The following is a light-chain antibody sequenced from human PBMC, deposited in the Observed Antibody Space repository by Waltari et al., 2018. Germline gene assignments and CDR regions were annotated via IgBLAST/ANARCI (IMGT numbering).Light chain of an antibody. V-gene: IGKV1-13*02. CDR3: QHFYSYPSG. CDR2: EAS. Sequence: IQLTQSPSSLSASVGDRVTMTCRASQAISRSVAWFQQKPGKVPKLLIFEASDLEDGVPSRFSGSGGGTRFTLTISSLQPEDFATYYCQHFYSYPSGFGQGARLEIK. CDR1: QAISRS. J-gene: IGKJ5*01.